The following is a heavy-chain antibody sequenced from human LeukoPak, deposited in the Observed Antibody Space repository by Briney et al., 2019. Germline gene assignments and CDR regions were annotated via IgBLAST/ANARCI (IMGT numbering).Heavy chain of an antibody. J-gene: IGHJ4*02. CDR1: GFTFSSYA. V-gene: IGHV3-30*01. D-gene: IGHD3-22*01. Sequence: GGSLRLTCAASGFTFSSYAMHWVRQAPGKGLEWVAVISYDGSNKYYADSVKGRFTISRDNSKNTLYLQMNSLRAEDTAVYYCARAYSSSWYLYYDSSGYYYFDYWGQGTLVTVSS. CDR3: ARAYSSSWYLYYDSSGYYYFDY. CDR2: ISYDGSNK.